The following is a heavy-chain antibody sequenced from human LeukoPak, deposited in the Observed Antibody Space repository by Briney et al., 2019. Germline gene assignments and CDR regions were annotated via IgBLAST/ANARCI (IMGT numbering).Heavy chain of an antibody. D-gene: IGHD3-10*02. V-gene: IGHV3-30*18. J-gene: IGHJ6*04. CDR3: AELGITMIGGV. Sequence: GGSLRLSCAASAFTFSSYGMHWVRQAPGKGLEWVAVISYDGSNKYYADSVKGRFTISRDNSKNSLYLQMNSLRAEDTAVYYCAELGITMIGGVWGKGTTVTISS. CDR1: AFTFSSYG. CDR2: ISYDGSNK.